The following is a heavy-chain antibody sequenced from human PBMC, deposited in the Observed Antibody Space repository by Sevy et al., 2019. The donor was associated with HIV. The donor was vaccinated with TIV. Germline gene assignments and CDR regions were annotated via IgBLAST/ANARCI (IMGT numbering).Heavy chain of an antibody. CDR3: ARHNKHYDFWSDLNWFDP. V-gene: IGHV4-59*08. CDR1: GGSISSYY. Sequence: SQTLSLTCTVSGGSISSYYWSWIRQPPGKGLEWIGYIYYSGSTNYNPPLKSRVTISVDTSKNQFSLKLSSVTAADTAVYYCARHNKHYDFWSDLNWFDPWGQGTLVTVSS. CDR2: IYYSGST. J-gene: IGHJ5*02. D-gene: IGHD3-3*01.